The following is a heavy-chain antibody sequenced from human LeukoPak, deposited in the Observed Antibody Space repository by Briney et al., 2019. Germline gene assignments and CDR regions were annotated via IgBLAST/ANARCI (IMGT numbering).Heavy chain of an antibody. V-gene: IGHV4-30-2*01. CDR2: INHSGST. D-gene: IGHD3-22*01. CDR3: ARGYYDSPYFDY. J-gene: IGHJ4*02. CDR1: GGSISSGGYS. Sequence: SETLSLTCAVSGGSISSGGYSWSWIRQPPGKGLEWIGEINHSGSTNYNPSLKSRVTISVDTSKNQFSLKLSSVTAADTAVYYCARGYYDSPYFDYWGQGTLVTVSS.